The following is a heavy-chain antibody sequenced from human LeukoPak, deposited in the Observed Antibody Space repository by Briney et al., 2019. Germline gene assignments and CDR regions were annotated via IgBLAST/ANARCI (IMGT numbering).Heavy chain of an antibody. Sequence: GGSLRLSCAASGFPFSDYWMDWVRQAPGKGMEWVANINQDGGIQYYADSVRGRFIISRNNAKNSLSLQMYSLRAEDTAIYFCSRSLDYLGQGALVTVSS. CDR3: SRSLDY. J-gene: IGHJ4*02. V-gene: IGHV3-7*01. CDR1: GFPFSDYW. CDR2: INQDGGIQ.